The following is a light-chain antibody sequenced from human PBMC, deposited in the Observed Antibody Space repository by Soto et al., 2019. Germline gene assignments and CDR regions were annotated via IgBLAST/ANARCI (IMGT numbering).Light chain of an antibody. CDR2: GAF. J-gene: IGKJ5*01. Sequence: EIVLTQSPGTLSLSPVEIATLSCRASQSVTYHLAWYQQKPGQAPRLLIYGAFNRATGIPARFSGSGSGADFTLTIRSLEPEDFAIYYCQQRNTWPPVTFGQGTRLEIK. CDR3: QQRNTWPPVT. V-gene: IGKV3-11*01. CDR1: QSVTYH.